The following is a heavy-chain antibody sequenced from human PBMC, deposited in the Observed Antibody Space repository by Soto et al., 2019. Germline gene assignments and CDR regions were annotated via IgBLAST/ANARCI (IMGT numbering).Heavy chain of an antibody. D-gene: IGHD6-19*01. CDR3: AREGAVAGTFYYYYYYGMDV. V-gene: IGHV1-18*01. CDR2: TSAYNGNT. J-gene: IGHJ6*02. Sequence: ASVKVSCKASGYTFTSYGISWVRQAPGQGLEWMGWTSAYNGNTNYAQKLQGRVTMTTDTSTSTAYMELRSLRSDDTAVYYCAREGAVAGTFYYYYYYGMDVWGQGTTVTVSS. CDR1: GYTFTSYG.